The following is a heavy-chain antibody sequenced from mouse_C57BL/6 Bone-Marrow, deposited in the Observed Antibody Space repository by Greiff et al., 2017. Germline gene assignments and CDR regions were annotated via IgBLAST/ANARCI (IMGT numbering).Heavy chain of an antibody. CDR2: IDPGNGDT. CDR1: GFNIKDDY. Sequence: EVQLQQSGAELVRPGASVKLSCTASGFNIKDDYMNWVKQRPEQGLEWIGWIDPGNGDTEYATKFQGKATITADTSSNTAYLQLSSLTSEDAAVYYCTRLGLFYWYFDVWGTGTTVTVSS. V-gene: IGHV14-4*01. CDR3: TRLGLFYWYFDV. J-gene: IGHJ1*03. D-gene: IGHD4-1*01.